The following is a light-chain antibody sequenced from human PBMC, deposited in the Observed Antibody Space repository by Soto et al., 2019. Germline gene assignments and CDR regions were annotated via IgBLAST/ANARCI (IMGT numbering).Light chain of an antibody. J-gene: IGKJ4*01. CDR3: QPYNNWTLT. CDR1: QGIGET. Sequence: EVVMRQSPATLSISLGEGATLSCRASQGIGETLAWYQHKPGQTPRLLIYDTSTRATGVPTRFSGSRSGAECTITINSLQYEDCPVYYCQPYNNWTLTFGQGTKVDIK. V-gene: IGKV3-15*01. CDR2: DTS.